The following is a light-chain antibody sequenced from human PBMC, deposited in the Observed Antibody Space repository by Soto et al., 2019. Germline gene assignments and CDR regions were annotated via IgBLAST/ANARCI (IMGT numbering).Light chain of an antibody. J-gene: IGKJ2*01. V-gene: IGKV3-15*01. CDR2: GAS. CDR3: QQYHNWPPNT. Sequence: EIVMTQSPATLSVSPGERATLSCRASQSVSSNLAWYQQKPGQAPRLHIYGASTRATGIPARFSGSGSGTEFTLTISSLQSEDFAVYYCQQYHNWPPNTLGQGTKVDIK. CDR1: QSVSSN.